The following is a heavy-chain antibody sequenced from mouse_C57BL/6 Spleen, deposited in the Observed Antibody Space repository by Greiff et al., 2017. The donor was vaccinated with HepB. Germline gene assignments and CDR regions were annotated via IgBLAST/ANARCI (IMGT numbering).Heavy chain of an antibody. D-gene: IGHD2-3*01. V-gene: IGHV1-55*01. CDR3: AREVMVRDYFDY. CDR1: GYTFTSYW. Sequence: QVQLQQPGAELVKPGASVKMSCKASGYTFTSYWITWVKQRPGQGLEWIGDIYPGSGSTNYNEKFKSKATLTVDTSSSTAYMQLSSLTSEDSAVYYCAREVMVRDYFDYWGQGTTLTVSS. J-gene: IGHJ2*01. CDR2: IYPGSGST.